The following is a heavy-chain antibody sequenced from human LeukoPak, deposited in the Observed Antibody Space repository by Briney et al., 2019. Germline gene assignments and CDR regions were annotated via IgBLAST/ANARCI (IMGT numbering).Heavy chain of an antibody. CDR3: ARVTFGSSWYYYYYMDV. V-gene: IGHV4-39*07. J-gene: IGHJ6*03. Sequence: SETLSLTCTVSRGSISSSSYYWGWIRQPPGKGLEWIGSIYYSGSTYYNPSLKSRVTISVDTSKKQFSLKLSSVTAADTAVYYCARVTFGSSWYYYYYMDVWGKGTTVTVSS. D-gene: IGHD3-16*01. CDR1: RGSISSSSYY. CDR2: IYYSGST.